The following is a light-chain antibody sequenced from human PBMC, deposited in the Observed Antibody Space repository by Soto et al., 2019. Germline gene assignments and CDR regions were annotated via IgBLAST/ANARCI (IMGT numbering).Light chain of an antibody. V-gene: IGKV2-24*01. Sequence: DIVMTQTPLSSPVTLGQPASISCRSSQSLVHSDGSSYLNWVQLMAWQPPRLLIYKIATRFSAVPARFSGSGAGTEFTPTISSLQPADFAVYYCQQYNNWPPRTFGQGTKV. J-gene: IGKJ1*01. CDR2: KIA. CDR3: QQYNNWPPRT. CDR1: QSLVHSDGSSY.